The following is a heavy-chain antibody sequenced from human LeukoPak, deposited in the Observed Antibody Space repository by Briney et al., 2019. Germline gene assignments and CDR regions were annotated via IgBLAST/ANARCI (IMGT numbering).Heavy chain of an antibody. CDR3: VRDWSARYFDY. J-gene: IGHJ4*02. CDR1: GFTFSNYW. CDR2: IWYDGSNK. Sequence: PGGSLRLSCAASGFTFSNYWMAWVRQAPGKGLEWVAVIWYDGSNKYYADSVKGRFAISRDNSRNTLYLQMNSLTAEDTAVYYCVRDWSARYFDYWGQGILVTVSS. D-gene: IGHD6-6*01. V-gene: IGHV3-33*08.